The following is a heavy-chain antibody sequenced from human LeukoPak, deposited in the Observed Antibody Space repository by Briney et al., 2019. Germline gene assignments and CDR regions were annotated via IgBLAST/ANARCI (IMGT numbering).Heavy chain of an antibody. Sequence: GGSLRLSCAGSGFTFSSYSMNRVRQAPGKGLEWVSFISSSRSYIYYADSVKGRFTISRDNAKNSLYLQMNSLRAEDTAVYYCAKRAIWFGDQWGYYFDYWGQGTLVTASS. CDR3: AKRAIWFGDQWGYYFDY. D-gene: IGHD3-10*01. CDR2: ISSSRSYI. V-gene: IGHV3-21*01. J-gene: IGHJ4*02. CDR1: GFTFSSYS.